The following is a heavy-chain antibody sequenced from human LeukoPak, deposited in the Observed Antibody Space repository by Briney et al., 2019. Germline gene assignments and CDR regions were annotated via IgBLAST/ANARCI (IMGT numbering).Heavy chain of an antibody. J-gene: IGHJ4*02. D-gene: IGHD1-26*01. CDR3: ARARRETYFDY. CDR2: ISYDGSNK. Sequence: GGSLRLSCAASGFTISSYAMHWVRQAPGKGLEWVAVISYDGSNKYYADSVKGRFTISRDNSKNTLYLQMNSLRAEDTAVYYCARARRETYFDYWGQGTLVTVSS. CDR1: GFTISSYA. V-gene: IGHV3-30*01.